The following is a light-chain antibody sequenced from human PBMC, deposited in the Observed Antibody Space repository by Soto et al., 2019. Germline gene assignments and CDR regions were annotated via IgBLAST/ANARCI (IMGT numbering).Light chain of an antibody. CDR1: GSDVGFYNY. V-gene: IGLV2-14*01. CDR2: EVS. J-gene: IGLJ1*01. CDR3: SSYTTTRSLYV. Sequence: QSALTQPASVSASPGQSITISCTGTGSDVGFYNYVSWYQQHPGKAPKLMIYEVSNWPSGVSNRFSGSKSGSTASLTISGLQAEDEADYYCSSYTTTRSLYVFGTGTKLTVL.